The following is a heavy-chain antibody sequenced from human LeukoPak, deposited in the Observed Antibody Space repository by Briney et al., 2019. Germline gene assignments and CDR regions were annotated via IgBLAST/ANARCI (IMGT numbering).Heavy chain of an antibody. J-gene: IGHJ1*01. V-gene: IGHV4-39*01. CDR2: IYYSGRT. CDR1: GDSVSRSDSY. D-gene: IGHD3-22*01. CDR3: ARRRYYDGSGYLE. Sequence: SETLSLTCSVSGDSVSRSDSYWDWIRQPPGKGLEWIGTIYYSGRTYYSPSLKSRVTMSVDPSNNQFSLNLRSVTAADTALHYCARRRYYDGSGYLEWGQGTLLSVSS.